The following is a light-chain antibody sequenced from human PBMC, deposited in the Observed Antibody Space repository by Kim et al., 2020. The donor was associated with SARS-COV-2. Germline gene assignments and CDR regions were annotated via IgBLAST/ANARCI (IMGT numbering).Light chain of an antibody. Sequence: NFMPTQPHSVSESPGKTVTISCTRSSGSIASNYVQWYQQRPGSAPTTVIYEDNQRPPGVPDRFSGSIDSSSNSASLTISGLKTEDEADYYCQSYDSSNQGVFGGGTKVTVL. CDR1: SGSIASNY. CDR3: QSYDSSNQGV. V-gene: IGLV6-57*04. J-gene: IGLJ3*02. CDR2: EDN.